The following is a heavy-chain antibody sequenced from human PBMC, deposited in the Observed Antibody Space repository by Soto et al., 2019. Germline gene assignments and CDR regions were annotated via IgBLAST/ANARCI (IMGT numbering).Heavy chain of an antibody. V-gene: IGHV4-59*01. CDR1: GGYISSYY. CDR3: ARAFGSTMPSLF. Sequence: PSETLSLTCTVSGGYISSYYWTWIRQPPGKGLERIGYIYYSGSTNYNPSLKSRVTMSIDTSKNQFSLKLSSVTAADTAVYYCARAFGSTMPSLFWGQGTLVTVSS. CDR2: IYYSGST. D-gene: IGHD2-2*01. J-gene: IGHJ4*02.